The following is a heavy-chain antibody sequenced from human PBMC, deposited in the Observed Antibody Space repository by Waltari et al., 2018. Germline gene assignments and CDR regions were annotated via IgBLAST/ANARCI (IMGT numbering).Heavy chain of an antibody. Sequence: QVQLVESGGGVVQPGRSLRLSCAASGFTFSSYAMHWVRQAPGKGLGWVAVISYDGSNKYYADSVKGRFTISRDNSKNTLYLQMNSLRAEDTAVYYCARDYDYYGSGSYPDYWGQGTLVTVSS. CDR3: ARDYDYYGSGSYPDY. J-gene: IGHJ4*02. CDR1: GFTFSSYA. CDR2: ISYDGSNK. D-gene: IGHD3-10*01. V-gene: IGHV3-30-3*01.